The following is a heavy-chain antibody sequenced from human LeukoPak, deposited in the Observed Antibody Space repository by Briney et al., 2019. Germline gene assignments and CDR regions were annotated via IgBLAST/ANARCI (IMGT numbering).Heavy chain of an antibody. CDR2: ISGSGGST. CDR1: GFTFSSYG. D-gene: IGHD3-9*01. Sequence: GGSLRLSCAASGFTFSSYGMSWVRQAPGKGLEWVSAISGSGGSTYYADSVKGRFTISRDNSKNTLYLQMNSLRAEDTAVYYCAKWKLRYSDYYCYMDVWGKGTTVTISS. J-gene: IGHJ6*03. V-gene: IGHV3-23*01. CDR3: AKWKLRYSDYYCYMDV.